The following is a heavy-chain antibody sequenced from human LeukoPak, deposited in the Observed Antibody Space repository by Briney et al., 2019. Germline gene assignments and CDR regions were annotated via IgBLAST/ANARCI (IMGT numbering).Heavy chain of an antibody. J-gene: IGHJ6*02. D-gene: IGHD2-2*01. Sequence: GGSLRLSCAASGFTFSSYSFNWVRQAPGKGLEWVSSISSSSYIYYADSVKGRFTISRDNAKNSLYLQMNSLRAEDTAVYYCARDGGYCSSTSCYSYYYYGMDVWGQGTTVTVSS. CDR1: GFTFSSYS. CDR2: ISSSSYI. V-gene: IGHV3-21*01. CDR3: ARDGGYCSSTSCYSYYYYGMDV.